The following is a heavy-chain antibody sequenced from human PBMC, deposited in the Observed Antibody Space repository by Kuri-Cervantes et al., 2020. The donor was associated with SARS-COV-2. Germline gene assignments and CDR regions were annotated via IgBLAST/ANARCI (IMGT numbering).Heavy chain of an antibody. CDR3: AKDVAVGAHGVFDY. CDR1: GFTFSGYG. D-gene: IGHD1-26*01. V-gene: IGHV3-30*02. Sequence: GESLKISCAASGFTFSGYGMHWVRQAPGKGLEWVAFIRYDGSNKYYADSVKGRFTISRDNSKNTLYLQMNSLRAEGTAVYYCAKDVAVGAHGVFDYWGQGTLVTVSS. J-gene: IGHJ4*02. CDR2: IRYDGSNK.